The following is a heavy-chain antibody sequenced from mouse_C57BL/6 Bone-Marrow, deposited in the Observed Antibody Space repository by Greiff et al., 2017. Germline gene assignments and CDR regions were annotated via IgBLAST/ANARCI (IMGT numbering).Heavy chain of an antibody. CDR1: GFTFSSYA. D-gene: IGHD1-1*01. CDR2: ISDGGSYT. CDR3: ARVGLLYYGSSQYYFDY. Sequence: EVKLVESGGGLVKPGGSLKLSCAASGFTFSSYAMSWVRQTPEKRLEWVATISDGGSYTYYPDNVKGRFTISRDNAKNNLYLQMSHLKSEDTAMYYCARVGLLYYGSSQYYFDYWGQGTTLTVSS. V-gene: IGHV5-4*03. J-gene: IGHJ2*01.